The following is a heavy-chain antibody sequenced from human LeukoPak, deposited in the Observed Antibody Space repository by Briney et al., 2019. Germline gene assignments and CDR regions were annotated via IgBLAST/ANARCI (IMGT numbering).Heavy chain of an antibody. Sequence: PSETLSLTCTVSGGSISSYYWSWIRQPAGKGLEWIGRIYTSGSTNYNPSLKSRVTMSVDTSKNQFSLKLSSVTAADTAVYYCARDLGPYDILTGYYVYNWFDPWGQGTLVTVSS. D-gene: IGHD3-9*01. J-gene: IGHJ5*02. CDR1: GGSISSYY. V-gene: IGHV4-4*07. CDR3: ARDLGPYDILTGYYVYNWFDP. CDR2: IYTSGST.